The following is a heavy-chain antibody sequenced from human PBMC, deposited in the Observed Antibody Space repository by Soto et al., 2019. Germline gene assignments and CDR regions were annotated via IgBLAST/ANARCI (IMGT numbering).Heavy chain of an antibody. Sequence: GGSLRLSCAASGFTFSDSYMSWIRQAPGKGPEWVSYISSSDSIIYYSDSVKGRFIISRDNAKNSLYLQMNSLRAEDTAVYYCARDLGYYDSSGYFDYWGQGTLVTVSS. D-gene: IGHD3-22*01. CDR1: GFTFSDSY. J-gene: IGHJ4*02. V-gene: IGHV3-11*01. CDR3: ARDLGYYDSSGYFDY. CDR2: ISSSDSII.